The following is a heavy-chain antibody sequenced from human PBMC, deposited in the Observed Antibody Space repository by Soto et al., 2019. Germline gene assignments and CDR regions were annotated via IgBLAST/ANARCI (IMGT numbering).Heavy chain of an antibody. V-gene: IGHV3-23*01. CDR2: ISNIGGQT. Sequence: PGGSLRLSCEVSGFTFEDYAMNWVRRAPGKGLEWVSSISNIGGQTYYADSVKGWFTISRDMSKKTVHLRMNNLRADDTGVYFCAREMWGWGYDIFGVDISFDHWGQGTPVTVSS. CDR3: AREMWGWGYDIFGVDISFDH. CDR1: GFTFEDYA. J-gene: IGHJ4*02. D-gene: IGHD3-9*01.